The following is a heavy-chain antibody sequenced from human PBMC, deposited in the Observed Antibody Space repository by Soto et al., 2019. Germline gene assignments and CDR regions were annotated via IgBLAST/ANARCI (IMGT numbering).Heavy chain of an antibody. V-gene: IGHV3-48*03. CDR2: ISSSGSTI. CDR1: GFTFSSYE. J-gene: IGHJ4*02. CDR3: ARDQAVAGYIDY. D-gene: IGHD6-19*01. Sequence: GGSLRLSCAASGFTFSSYEMNWVRQAPGKGLEWVSYISSSGSTIYYADSVKGRFTISRDNAKNLLYLQMNSLRAEDTAVYYCARDQAVAGYIDYWGQGTLVTVSS.